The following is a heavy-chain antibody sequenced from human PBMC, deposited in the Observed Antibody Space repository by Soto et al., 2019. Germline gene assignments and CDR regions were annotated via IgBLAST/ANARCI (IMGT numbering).Heavy chain of an antibody. J-gene: IGHJ5*02. CDR2: ISGSGGDT. CDR3: AKALDKGLFKGTYTWFDP. D-gene: IGHD1-1*01. CDR1: GFTFTSYA. Sequence: HPGGSLRLSCSASGFTFTSYAMSWVRQAPGKGLEWVSGISGSGGDTKSADSVKGRFTISRDNSRNTLYLQMNSLRPDDTAVYYCAKALDKGLFKGTYTWFDPWGLGTLVTVSS. V-gene: IGHV3-23*01.